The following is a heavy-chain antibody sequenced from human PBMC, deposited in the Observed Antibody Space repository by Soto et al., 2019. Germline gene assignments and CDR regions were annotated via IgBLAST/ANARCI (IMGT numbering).Heavy chain of an antibody. V-gene: IGHV3-13*05. J-gene: IGHJ3*02. CDR2: IGTAGDP. Sequence: GGSLGLSCAASGFTFSSYDMHWVRQATGKGLEWVSAIGTAGDPYYPGSVKGRFTISRENAKNSLYLQMNSLRAGDTAVYYCARDGTGVGAFDIWGQGTMVTVPS. D-gene: IGHD7-27*01. CDR1: GFTFSSYD. CDR3: ARDGTGVGAFDI.